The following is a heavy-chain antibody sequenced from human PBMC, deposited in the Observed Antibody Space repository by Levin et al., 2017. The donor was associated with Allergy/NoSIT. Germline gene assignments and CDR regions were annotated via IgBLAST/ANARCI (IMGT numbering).Heavy chain of an antibody. V-gene: IGHV4/OR15-8*01. CDR2: IHPSGRT. CDR3: SRDRDGGNDY. Sequence: SETLSLTCIVSGDSLSRSNWWTWVRQPPGKGLEWIGEIHPSGRTNYKSSLRSRVTISVDKSKNVFSLEVRSVTTADTAVYYCSRDRDGGNDYWGPGTLVTVSS. J-gene: IGHJ4*02. D-gene: IGHD4-23*01. CDR1: GDSLSRSNW.